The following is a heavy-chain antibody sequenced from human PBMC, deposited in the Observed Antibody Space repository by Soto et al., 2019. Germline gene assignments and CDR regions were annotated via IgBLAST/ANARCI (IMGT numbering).Heavy chain of an antibody. CDR1: GFTFSRYS. J-gene: IGHJ4*02. D-gene: IGHD2-2*01. CDR2: ISSNSDYI. CDR3: ATGCRATVTPY. Sequence: GWSLRLSCAASGFTFSRYSMNWVRQAPGKGLEWVSSISSNSDYIYYADSVKGRFTISRDNARNSVSLQMNSLRAEDTAMYYCATGCRATVTPYWGRGTLVTAPQ. V-gene: IGHV3-21*01.